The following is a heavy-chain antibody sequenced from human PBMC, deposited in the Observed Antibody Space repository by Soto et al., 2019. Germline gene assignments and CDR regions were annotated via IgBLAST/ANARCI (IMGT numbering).Heavy chain of an antibody. J-gene: IGHJ4*02. CDR2: INPSGGST. Sequence: QVQLVQSGAEVKKPGASVKVSCKASGYTFTSYYMHWVRQAPGQGLEWMGIINPSGGSTSYAQKFQGRDTMTRQTSTSTVYMELSRLRSEDTAAYYCARADNEIYSSPLDYWGQGTLVTVSS. CDR3: ARADNEIYSSPLDY. CDR1: GYTFTSYY. D-gene: IGHD1-26*01. V-gene: IGHV1-46*01.